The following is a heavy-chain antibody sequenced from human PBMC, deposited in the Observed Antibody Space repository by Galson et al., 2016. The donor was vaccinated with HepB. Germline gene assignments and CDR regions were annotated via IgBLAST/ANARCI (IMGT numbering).Heavy chain of an antibody. Sequence: SLRLSCAASGFPFSGYAMTWVRQAPGKGLDWVSCIGGSGGSTYYADSVRGRFTISRDNSKNTLYLQMNSLKTEDTAVYYCTSSGTNDGWYYGMDVWGQGTTVTVSS. V-gene: IGHV3-23*01. CDR3: TSSGTNDGWYYGMDV. J-gene: IGHJ6*02. CDR2: IGGSGGST. CDR1: GFPFSGYA. D-gene: IGHD1-1*01.